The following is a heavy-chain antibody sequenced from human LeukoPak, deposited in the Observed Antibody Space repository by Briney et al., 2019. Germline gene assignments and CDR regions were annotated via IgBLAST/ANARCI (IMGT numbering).Heavy chain of an antibody. V-gene: IGHV5-51*01. Sequence: GASLQISCKGSGYSFTSYWIGWVRQLPGKGLEWMGIIYPGDSDTRYSPSFQGQVTISADKSISTAYLQWSSLKASDTAMYYCARHGSRIGDAFDIWGQGTMVTVSS. CDR3: ARHGSRIGDAFDI. CDR2: IYPGDSDT. J-gene: IGHJ3*02. CDR1: GYSFTSYW.